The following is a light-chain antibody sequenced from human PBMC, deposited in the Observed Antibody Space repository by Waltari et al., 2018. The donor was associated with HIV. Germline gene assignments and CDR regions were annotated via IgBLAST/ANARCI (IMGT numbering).Light chain of an antibody. V-gene: IGLV7-46*01. J-gene: IGLJ2*01. CDR1: TGAVTSGHY. CDR2: DTT. Sequence: QAVVTQEPSLTVSPGGTVTLTCGSSTGAVTSGHYPYWFQQKPGQAPRTLIYDTTNKHSWTPARLSGSLRGGKAALTLSGAQPEDEADYYCLLSYSGARLVVFGGGTKLTVL. CDR3: LLSYSGARLVV.